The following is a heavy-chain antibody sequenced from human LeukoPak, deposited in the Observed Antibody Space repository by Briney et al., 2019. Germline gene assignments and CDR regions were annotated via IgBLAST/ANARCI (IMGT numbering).Heavy chain of an antibody. D-gene: IGHD4-23*01. V-gene: IGHV4-4*07. Sequence: PSETLSLTCTVSGGSISSYYWSWIRQPAGKGLEWIGRIYTSGSTNYNPSLKSRVTMSVDTSKNQFSLKLSSVTAADTAVYYCARGLGTVVTTLYYFDYWGQGTLVTVSS. CDR1: GGSISSYY. J-gene: IGHJ4*02. CDR3: ARGLGTVVTTLYYFDY. CDR2: IYTSGST.